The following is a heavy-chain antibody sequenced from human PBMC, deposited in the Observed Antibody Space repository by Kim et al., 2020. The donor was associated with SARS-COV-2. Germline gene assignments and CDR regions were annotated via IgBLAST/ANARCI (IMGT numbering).Heavy chain of an antibody. V-gene: IGHV3-74*01. Sequence: GGSLRLSCAASGFTFRSYWMHWVRQTPGKGLVWVSRINTDGSSTSHADSVKGRFTISRDNAKNTLYLQMNSLRAEDTAVYYCATRALVGAAAGVDYWGQGTLVTVSS. J-gene: IGHJ4*02. D-gene: IGHD1-26*01. CDR3: ATRALVGAAAGVDY. CDR2: INTDGSST. CDR1: GFTFRSYW.